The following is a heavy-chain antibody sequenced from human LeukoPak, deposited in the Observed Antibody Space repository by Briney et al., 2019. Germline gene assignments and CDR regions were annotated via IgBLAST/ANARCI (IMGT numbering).Heavy chain of an antibody. CDR3: ASYPRYSSSPPFDY. J-gene: IGHJ4*02. V-gene: IGHV1-2*02. CDR1: GYTFTGYY. Sequence: GASVKVSCKASGYTFTGYYMHWVRQAPGQGLEWMGWINPNTGGTNYAQKFQGRVTMTRDTIISTAYMELSRLTSDDTALYYCASYPRYSSSPPFDYWGQGTLVTVSS. CDR2: INPNTGGT. D-gene: IGHD6-19*01.